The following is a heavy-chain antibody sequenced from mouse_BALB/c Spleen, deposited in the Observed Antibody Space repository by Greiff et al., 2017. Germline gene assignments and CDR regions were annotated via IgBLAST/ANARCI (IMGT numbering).Heavy chain of an antibody. CDR3: ARHGLIYDGYYDY. V-gene: IGHV5-6-2*01. Sequence: EVQLVESGGGLVKLGGSLKLSCAASGFTFSSYYMSWVRQTPEKRLELVAAINSNGGSTYYPDTVKGRFTISRDNAKNTLYLQMSSLKSEDTALYYCARHGLIYDGYYDYWGQGTTLTVSS. D-gene: IGHD2-3*01. CDR2: INSNGGST. CDR1: GFTFSSYY. J-gene: IGHJ2*01.